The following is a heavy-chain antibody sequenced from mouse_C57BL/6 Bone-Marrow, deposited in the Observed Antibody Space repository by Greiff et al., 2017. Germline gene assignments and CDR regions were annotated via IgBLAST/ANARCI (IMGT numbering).Heavy chain of an antibody. V-gene: IGHV1-85*01. CDR2: IYPRDGST. CDR1: GYTFTSYD. J-gene: IGHJ3*01. D-gene: IGHD2-4*01. Sequence: QVQLQQSGPELVKPGASVKLSCKASGYTFTSYDINWVKQRPGQGLEWIGWIYPRDGSTKYNEKFKGKATLTVDTSSSTAYMELHSLTSEDSAVYFCAREGIYYDYEGTWFAYWGQGTLVTVSA. CDR3: AREGIYYDYEGTWFAY.